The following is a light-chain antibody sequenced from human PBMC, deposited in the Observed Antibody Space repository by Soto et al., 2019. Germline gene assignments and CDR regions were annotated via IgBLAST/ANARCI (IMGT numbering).Light chain of an antibody. J-gene: IGKJ2*01. Sequence: DIQMTQSPSTPSASVGDRVTITCRASQSISDWLAWYQQKPGQAPKLLIYKASSLESGVPSRFSGSGSGTEFTLTISSLQPDDVANHYCQQYSSYYMYTFGQGTKVDIK. CDR1: QSISDW. CDR2: KAS. CDR3: QQYSSYYMYT. V-gene: IGKV1-5*03.